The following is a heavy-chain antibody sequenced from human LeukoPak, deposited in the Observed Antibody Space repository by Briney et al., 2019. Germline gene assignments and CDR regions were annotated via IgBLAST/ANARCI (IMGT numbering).Heavy chain of an antibody. Sequence: PSETLSLTCTVSGGSMNGHHWSWIRQSPGKGLEWIAYILYTGSTNYNPSLESRVIISADMSKNQFSLRLSSVTAADTAIYYCARHIYGDPMAFHIWGQGTMVTVSS. D-gene: IGHD4-17*01. V-gene: IGHV4-59*08. CDR3: ARHIYGDPMAFHI. CDR2: ILYTGST. J-gene: IGHJ3*02. CDR1: GGSMNGHH.